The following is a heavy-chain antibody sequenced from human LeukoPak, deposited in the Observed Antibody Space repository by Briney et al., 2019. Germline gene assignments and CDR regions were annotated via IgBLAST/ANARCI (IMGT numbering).Heavy chain of an antibody. Sequence: GGSLRLSCAASGSTFSSYWMSWVRQAPGKGLEWVANIKQDGSEKYYVDSVKGRFTISRDSAKNSLYLQVNSLRAEDTAVYYCASTTISPVGGMDVWGQGTTVTVSS. D-gene: IGHD2/OR15-2a*01. J-gene: IGHJ6*02. CDR3: ASTTISPVGGMDV. CDR2: IKQDGSEK. CDR1: GSTFSSYW. V-gene: IGHV3-7*05.